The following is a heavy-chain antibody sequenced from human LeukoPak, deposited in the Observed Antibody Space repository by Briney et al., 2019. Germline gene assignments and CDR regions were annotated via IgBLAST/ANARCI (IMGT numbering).Heavy chain of an antibody. V-gene: IGHV3-20*04. CDR3: AKDASTVAKNWYFDL. CDR1: GFTFDDYG. D-gene: IGHD4-23*01. CDR2: INWNGGST. J-gene: IGHJ2*01. Sequence: GGSLRLSCAASGFTFDDYGMSWVRQAPGKGLEWVSGINWNGGSTGYADSVKGRFTISRDNAKNSLYLQMNSLRAEDTALYYCAKDASTVAKNWYFDLWGRGTLVTVSS.